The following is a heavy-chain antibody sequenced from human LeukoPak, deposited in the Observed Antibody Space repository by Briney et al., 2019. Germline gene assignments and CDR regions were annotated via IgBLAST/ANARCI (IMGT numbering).Heavy chain of an antibody. CDR1: GGSINSYF. V-gene: IGHV4-59*01. J-gene: IGHJ5*02. Sequence: PSETLSLTCTVSGGSINSYFWSWIRQPPGKGLEWIGYIYYSGSTNYNPSLKSRVTISVDTSKNQFSLKLSSVTAADTAVYYCARARHNWFDRWGQGTLVTVSS. CDR2: IYYSGST. CDR3: ARARHNWFDR.